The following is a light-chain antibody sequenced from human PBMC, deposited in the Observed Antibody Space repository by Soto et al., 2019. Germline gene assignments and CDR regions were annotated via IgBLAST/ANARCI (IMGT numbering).Light chain of an antibody. CDR1: SGDIGNYNS. V-gene: IGLV2-8*01. CDR2: EVT. CDR3: KSYVESIFLYV. Sequence: QSALTQPPSAPGSPGQSVTISCTGTSGDIGNYNSVSWYQQHPGKAPKLMIYEVTKRPSGVPDRFSGSKSGNTASLTVSGLQAEDEADYYWKSYVESIFLYVFGTGTKVTDL. J-gene: IGLJ1*01.